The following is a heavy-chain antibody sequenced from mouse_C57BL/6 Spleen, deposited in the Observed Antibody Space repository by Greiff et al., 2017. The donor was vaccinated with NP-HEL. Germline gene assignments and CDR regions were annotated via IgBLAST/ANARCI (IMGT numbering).Heavy chain of an antibody. Sequence: DVKLVESGGDLVKPGGSLKLSCAASGFTFSSYGMSWVRQTPDKRLEWVATISSGGSYTYYPDSVKGRFTISSDNAKNTLYLQMSSLKSEDTAMYYCARHGGTRYFDVWGTGTTVTVSS. D-gene: IGHD4-1*01. CDR2: ISSGGSYT. J-gene: IGHJ1*03. CDR1: GFTFSSYG. V-gene: IGHV5-6*02. CDR3: ARHGGTRYFDV.